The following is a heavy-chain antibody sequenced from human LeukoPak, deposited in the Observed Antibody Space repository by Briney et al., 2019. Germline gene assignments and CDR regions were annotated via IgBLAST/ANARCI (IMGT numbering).Heavy chain of an antibody. CDR1: GFTFSSYG. CDR3: ARDIAAAGSRYYYYGMDV. D-gene: IGHD6-13*01. Sequence: GGSLRLSCAASGFTFSSYGMHWVRQAPGKGLEWVAVTWYDGSNKYYAASVKGRFTISRDNSKNTLYLQMNSLRAEDTAVYYCARDIAAAGSRYYYYGMDVWGQGTTVTVSS. CDR2: TWYDGSNK. J-gene: IGHJ6*02. V-gene: IGHV3-33*01.